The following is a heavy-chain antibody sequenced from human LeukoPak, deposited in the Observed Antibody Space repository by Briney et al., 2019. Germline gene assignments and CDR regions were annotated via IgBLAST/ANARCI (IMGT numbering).Heavy chain of an antibody. J-gene: IGHJ6*03. CDR1: GGSISSGGYY. V-gene: IGHV4-31*03. CDR2: IYYSGST. CDR3: ATTTNPPYYYYYMDV. D-gene: IGHD1-1*01. Sequence: PSETLSLTCTVSGGSISSGGYYWSWIRQHPGKGLEWIVYIYYSGSTYYNPSLKSRVTISVDTSKNQFSLKLSSVTAADTAVYYCATTTNPPYYYYYMDVWGKGTTVTVSS.